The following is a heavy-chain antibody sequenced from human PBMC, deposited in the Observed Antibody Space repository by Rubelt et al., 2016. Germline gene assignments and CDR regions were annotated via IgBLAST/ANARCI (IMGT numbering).Heavy chain of an antibody. CDR3: ARALYSSSWYSYFQH. CDR1: GGSISPYY. V-gene: IGHV4-59*12. Sequence: QVQLQESGPGLVKPSETLSLTCTVSGGSISPYYWTWIRQPRGKGLECIGYIVYPGSTNYNPSLKSRVTISRDKSKNQCSRKLSAVTAADTAVYYCARALYSSSWYSYFQHWGQGTLVTVSS. J-gene: IGHJ1*01. D-gene: IGHD6-13*01. CDR2: IVYPGST.